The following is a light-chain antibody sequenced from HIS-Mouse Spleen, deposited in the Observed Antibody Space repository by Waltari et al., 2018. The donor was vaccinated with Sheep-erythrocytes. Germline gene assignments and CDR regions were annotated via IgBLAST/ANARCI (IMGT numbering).Light chain of an antibody. Sequence: QFALTPPPSVSGSPGQSVTIPCTGTSRCFGGYNLVFWYQQHPGKAPKLMIYDVSKRPSGVPDRFSGSKSGNTASLTISGLQAEDEADYYCCSYAGSYNHVFATGTKVTVL. CDR2: DVS. CDR3: CSYAGSYNHV. J-gene: IGLJ1*01. V-gene: IGLV2-11*02. CDR1: SRCFGGYNL.